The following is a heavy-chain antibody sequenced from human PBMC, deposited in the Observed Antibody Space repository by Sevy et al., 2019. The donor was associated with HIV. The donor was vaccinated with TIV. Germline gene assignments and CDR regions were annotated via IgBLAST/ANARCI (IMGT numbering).Heavy chain of an antibody. CDR3: ARDRAGLIAVAGTGNYYYYGMDV. CDR1: GDSVSSNSAA. Sequence: SQTLSLTCAISGDSVSSNSAAWNWIRQSPSRGLEWLGRTYYRSKWYNDYAVSVKSRITINPDTSKNQFPLQLNSVTPEDTAVYYCARDRAGLIAVAGTGNYYYYGMDVWGQGTTVTVSS. CDR2: TYYRSKWYN. V-gene: IGHV6-1*01. D-gene: IGHD6-19*01. J-gene: IGHJ6*02.